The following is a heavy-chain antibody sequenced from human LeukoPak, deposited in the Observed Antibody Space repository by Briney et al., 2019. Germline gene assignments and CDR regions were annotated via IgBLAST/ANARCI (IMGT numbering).Heavy chain of an antibody. CDR1: GFTFSNYW. Sequence: PGGSLRLSCAASGFTFSNYWMNWVRQAPGKGPEWVAIIKKDGSKKYYVDSVKGRFTISRDNAKNSLYLQMNSLRADDTAVYFCAGGAGFLIDYWGQGALVTVSS. J-gene: IGHJ4*02. V-gene: IGHV3-7*01. CDR3: AGGAGFLIDY. D-gene: IGHD2/OR15-2a*01. CDR2: IKKDGSKK.